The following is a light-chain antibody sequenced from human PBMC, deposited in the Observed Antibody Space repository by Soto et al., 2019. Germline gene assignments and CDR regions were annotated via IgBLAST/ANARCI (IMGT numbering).Light chain of an antibody. CDR2: GAS. CDR3: QQYDSSPPT. Sequence: EIVLTQSPGTLSLSPGERATLSCRASQSVGSSYLAWYQHKPGQAPRLLIYGASSRATGIPDRFSGSGSGTDFSLTISRLEPEDFAVYYCQQYDSSPPTFGGGTKVDIK. J-gene: IGKJ4*01. V-gene: IGKV3-20*01. CDR1: QSVGSSY.